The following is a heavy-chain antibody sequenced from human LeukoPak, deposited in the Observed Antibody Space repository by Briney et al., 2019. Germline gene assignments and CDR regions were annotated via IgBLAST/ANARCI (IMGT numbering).Heavy chain of an antibody. J-gene: IGHJ4*02. Sequence: QPGGSLRLSCAASGFTVSSNYMSWVRQAPGKGLEWVSAISGSGGSTFYADSVKGRFTISRDNSQTTLYLQMNSLRAEDTAIYYCAKVIVLVPAAIRRPRYYFDSWGQGTLVTVSS. D-gene: IGHD2-2*02. CDR3: AKVIVLVPAAIRRPRYYFDS. CDR2: ISGSGGST. V-gene: IGHV3-23*01. CDR1: GFTVSSNY.